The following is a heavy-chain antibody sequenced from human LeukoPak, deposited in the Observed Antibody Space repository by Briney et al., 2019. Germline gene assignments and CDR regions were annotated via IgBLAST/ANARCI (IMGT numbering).Heavy chain of an antibody. J-gene: IGHJ4*02. CDR2: MSGSGGST. CDR1: EFTFSSYA. Sequence: GGSLRLSCAASEFTFSSYAMNWVRQAPGKGLEWVSAMSGSGGSTYYADSVKGRFTISRDNAKNSLYLQMNSLRAEDTAVYYCAREFLDVDTAMVTAFDYWGQGTLVTVSS. CDR3: AREFLDVDTAMVTAFDY. V-gene: IGHV3-23*01. D-gene: IGHD5-18*01.